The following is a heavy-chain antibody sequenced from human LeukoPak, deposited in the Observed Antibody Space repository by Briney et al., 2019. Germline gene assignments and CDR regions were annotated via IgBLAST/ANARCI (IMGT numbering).Heavy chain of an antibody. V-gene: IGHV4-31*03. CDR1: GGSISSGGYY. Sequence: KPSETLSLTCTVSGGSISSGGYYWSWIRQHPGKGLEWIGYIYYSGSTYYNPSLKSRVTISVDTSKNQFSLKLSSVTAADTAVYYCARANYDILTGPYYYYYMDVWGKGTTVTVSS. J-gene: IGHJ6*03. CDR2: IYYSGST. CDR3: ARANYDILTGPYYYYYMDV. D-gene: IGHD3-9*01.